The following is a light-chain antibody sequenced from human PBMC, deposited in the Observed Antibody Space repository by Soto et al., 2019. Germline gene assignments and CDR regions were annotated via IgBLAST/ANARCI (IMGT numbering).Light chain of an antibody. CDR2: DAS. CDR1: QSVNNY. Sequence: EIVLTQSPATLSLSPGQRTTLSCRASQSVNNYLAWYQQKPGQAPRLLIYDASNRATGIPARFSGSGSGTDFTLTISSLEPEDFTVYYCQQRSIGITFGGGTKVEIK. J-gene: IGKJ4*01. CDR3: QQRSIGIT. V-gene: IGKV3-11*01.